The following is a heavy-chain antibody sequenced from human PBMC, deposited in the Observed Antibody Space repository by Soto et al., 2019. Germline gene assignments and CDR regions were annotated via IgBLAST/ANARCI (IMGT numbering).Heavy chain of an antibody. J-gene: IGHJ6*02. CDR1: GYSIDNGYY. Sequence: SETLSLTCAVSGYSIDNGYYWGWIRQPPGKGLEWIGNIYYSGSTYYNPSLKSRVTISVDTSKNQFSLKLSSVTAADTAVYYCAGAGTYYYDSSGYYYSGYYYYGMDVWGQGTTVTVSS. D-gene: IGHD3-22*01. CDR2: IYYSGST. V-gene: IGHV4-38-2*01. CDR3: AGAGTYYYDSSGYYYSGYYYYGMDV.